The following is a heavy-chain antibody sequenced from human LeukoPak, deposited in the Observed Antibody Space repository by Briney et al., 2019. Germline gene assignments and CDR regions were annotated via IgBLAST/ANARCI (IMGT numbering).Heavy chain of an antibody. CDR2: INHSGST. Sequence: SETLSLTCAVYGGSFSGYYWSWIRQPPGKGLEWIGEINHSGSTNYNPSLKSRVTISEDTSKNQFSLKLSSVTAADTAVYYCARDRTATHRGDAFDIWGQGTMVTVSS. D-gene: IGHD1-1*01. J-gene: IGHJ3*02. CDR3: ARDRTATHRGDAFDI. V-gene: IGHV4-34*01. CDR1: GGSFSGYY.